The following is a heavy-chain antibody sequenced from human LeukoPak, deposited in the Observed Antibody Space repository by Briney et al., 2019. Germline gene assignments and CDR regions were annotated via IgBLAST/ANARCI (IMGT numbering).Heavy chain of an antibody. V-gene: IGHV1-46*01. D-gene: IGHD6-13*01. J-gene: IGHJ4*02. CDR2: INPSGGST. CDR1: GYTFTSYY. CDR3: VRERKHGSSWEVFDY. Sequence: ASVKVSCKASGYTFTSYYMHWVRQAPGQGLEWMGIINPSGGSTSYAQKFQGRVTMTRDMSTSTVYMELSSLRSEDTAAYYCVRERKHGSSWEVFDYWGQGTLVTVSS.